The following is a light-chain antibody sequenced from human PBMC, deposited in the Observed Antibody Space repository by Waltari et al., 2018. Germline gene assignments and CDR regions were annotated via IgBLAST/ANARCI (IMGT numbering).Light chain of an antibody. Sequence: SYVVTPPPSVSVAPGAPARITCGGDTLGSYSVHWYQQRPGQAPILIMRYDSDRPSGIPDRFSGFNSGNTATLTISRVEAGDEADYYCHVWHAALDPGVFGSGTEVTVL. CDR1: TLGSYS. CDR2: YDS. V-gene: IGLV3-21*04. J-gene: IGLJ1*01. CDR3: HVWHAALDPGV.